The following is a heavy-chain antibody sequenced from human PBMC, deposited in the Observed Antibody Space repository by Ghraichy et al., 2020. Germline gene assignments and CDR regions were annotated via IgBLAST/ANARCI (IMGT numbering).Heavy chain of an antibody. D-gene: IGHD2-2*02. Sequence: ASVKVSCKISGEHLSNLSTHRNLESPVLLVKKKGGFDPEDGETIYAQKFQGRVTMTEDTSTDTAYMELSSLRSEDTAVYYCATLWCSSTSCYTMDVWGQGFLVTV. J-gene: IGHJ6*02. CDR1: GEHLSNLS. V-gene: IGHV1-24*01. CDR3: ATLWCSSTSCYTMDV. CDR2: FDPEDGET.